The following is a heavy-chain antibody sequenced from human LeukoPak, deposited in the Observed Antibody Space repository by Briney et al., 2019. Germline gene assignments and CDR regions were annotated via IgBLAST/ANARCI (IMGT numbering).Heavy chain of an antibody. CDR3: ARSSYCSSTSCYAFDY. CDR2: IYTSGST. V-gene: IGHV4-4*07. D-gene: IGHD2-2*01. Sequence: SETLSLTCTVSGGSISSYYWSWIRQPAGKGLEWTGRIYTSGSTNYNPSLKSRVTMSVDTSKNQFSLKLSSVTAADTAVYYCARSSYCSSTSCYAFDYWGQGTLVTVSS. CDR1: GGSISSYY. J-gene: IGHJ4*02.